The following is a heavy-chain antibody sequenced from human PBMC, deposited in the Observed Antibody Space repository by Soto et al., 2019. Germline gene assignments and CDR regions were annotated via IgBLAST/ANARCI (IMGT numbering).Heavy chain of an antibody. CDR3: ARVPAFDGNYYYGIDV. J-gene: IGHJ6*02. CDR1: GYPFTSYG. Sequence: QVHLVQSGAEVKKPGASVKVSCKTSGYPFTSYGIGWVRQAPGQGLEWMAWISPYNGNTYYPQKFQDRVTMTTDTYTNTAYMDLRSLRSDDTAVYYCARVPAFDGNYYYGIDVWGQGTTVTVSS. CDR2: ISPYNGNT. D-gene: IGHD3-10*01. V-gene: IGHV1-18*01.